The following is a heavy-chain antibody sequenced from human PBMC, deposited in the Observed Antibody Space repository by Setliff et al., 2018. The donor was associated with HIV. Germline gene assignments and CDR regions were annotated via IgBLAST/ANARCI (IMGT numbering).Heavy chain of an antibody. CDR2: IHHSGTA. J-gene: IGHJ4*02. CDR1: GGSITRAPYY. CDR3: ARLSGGMVPNY. V-gene: IGHV4-39*01. Sequence: SETLSLTCTVSGGSITRAPYYWGWIRQPPGKGLEWIGSIHHSGTAYDNPSLKSRVTISVDPSKDQILLRLSSVTAADTAVYYCARLSGGMVPNYWGQGTLVTVSS. D-gene: IGHD3-10*01.